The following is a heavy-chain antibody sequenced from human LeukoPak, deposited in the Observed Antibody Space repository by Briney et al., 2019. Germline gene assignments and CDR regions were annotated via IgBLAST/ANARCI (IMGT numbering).Heavy chain of an antibody. CDR1: GSTLSSYA. CDR3: ANSFKVGVTDAFDI. D-gene: IGHD1-26*01. V-gene: IGHV3-23*01. J-gene: IGHJ3*02. Sequence: GGSLRLSCAASGSTLSSYAMSWVRQAPGKGLEWDSVISGSGGSTYYADSVKGRFTISRDNSKNTLYLQMNSLRAEDTAVYYCANSFKVGVTDAFDIWGQGTMVTVSS. CDR2: ISGSGGST.